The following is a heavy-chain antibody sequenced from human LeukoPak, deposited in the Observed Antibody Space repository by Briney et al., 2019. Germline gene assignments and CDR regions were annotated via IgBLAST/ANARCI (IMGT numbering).Heavy chain of an antibody. CDR2: MNPNSGNT. Sequence: GASVKVSCKASGYTFTSYDINWVRQATGQGLEWMGWMNPNSGNTGYAQKFQGRVTITRNTSISTAYMELSSLRSEDTAVYYCARAPSPGSDFWSGPEYYYMDVWGKGTTVTVSS. V-gene: IGHV1-8*03. J-gene: IGHJ6*03. D-gene: IGHD3-3*01. CDR3: ARAPSPGSDFWSGPEYYYMDV. CDR1: GYTFTSYD.